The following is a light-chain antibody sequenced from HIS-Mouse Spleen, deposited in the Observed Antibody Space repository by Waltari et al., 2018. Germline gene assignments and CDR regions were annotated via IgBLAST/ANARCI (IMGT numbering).Light chain of an antibody. CDR2: DVS. CDR3: SSYAGSNNSLYV. CDR1: SSDVGGYNY. Sequence: QSALTQPPSASGSPGQSVTISCTGTSSDVGGYNYVSWYQQHPGKAHKLMIYDVSKLASGVPKRFSGSKSGNTASLTVSGLQAEDEADYYCSSYAGSNNSLYVFGTGTKVTVL. J-gene: IGLJ1*01. V-gene: IGLV2-8*01.